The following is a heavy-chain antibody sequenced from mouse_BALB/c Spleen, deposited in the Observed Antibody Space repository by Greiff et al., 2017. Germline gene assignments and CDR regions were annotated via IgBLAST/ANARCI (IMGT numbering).Heavy chain of an antibody. CDR2: IYPGGGYT. CDR3: ARRGSYAMDY. CDR1: GYTFTNYW. Sequence: QVHVKQSGAELVRPGTSVKISCKASGYTFTNYWLGWVKQRPGHGLEWIGDIYPGGGYTNYNEKFKGKATLTADTSSSTAYMQLSSLTSEDSAVYFCARRGSYAMDYWGQGTSVTVSS. V-gene: IGHV1-63*02. J-gene: IGHJ4*01.